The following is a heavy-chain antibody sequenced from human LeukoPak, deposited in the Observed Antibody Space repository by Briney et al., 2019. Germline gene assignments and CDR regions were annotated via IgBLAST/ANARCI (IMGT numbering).Heavy chain of an antibody. Sequence: GASVKVSCRASGYTFTSYDINWVRQATGQGLEWMGWMNPNSGNTGYAQKFQGRVTMTRNTSISTAYMELSSLRSEDTAVYYCAREMVRGVIYYYYYGMDVWGQGTTVTVSS. J-gene: IGHJ6*02. D-gene: IGHD3-10*01. V-gene: IGHV1-8*01. CDR2: MNPNSGNT. CDR3: AREMVRGVIYYYYYGMDV. CDR1: GYTFTSYD.